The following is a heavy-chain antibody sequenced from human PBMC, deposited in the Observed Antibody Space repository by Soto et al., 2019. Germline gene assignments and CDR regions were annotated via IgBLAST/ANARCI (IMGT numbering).Heavy chain of an antibody. J-gene: IGHJ6*02. D-gene: IGHD3-3*01. CDR1: GFTFSTYA. Sequence: PGGSLRLSCAASGFTFSTYAMHWVRQAPGKGLEWVAVISYDGSNKNYADSVKGRFTISRDNSKNTLYLQMNSLRAEDTAVYYCARERKRSGFWSGYYRYYGMDVWGQGTTVTVSS. V-gene: IGHV3-30-3*01. CDR3: ARERKRSGFWSGYYRYYGMDV. CDR2: ISYDGSNK.